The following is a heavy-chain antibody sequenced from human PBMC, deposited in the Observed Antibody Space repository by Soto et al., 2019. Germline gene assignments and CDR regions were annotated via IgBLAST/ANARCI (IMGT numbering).Heavy chain of an antibody. V-gene: IGHV4-30-4*01. D-gene: IGHD4-4*01. J-gene: IGHJ4*02. CDR2: IYYSGFT. CDR1: GGSISSGDYY. CDR3: ATTDNYVPFAH. Sequence: QVQLQESGPGLVKPSQTLSLPCTVSGGSISSGDYYWSWIRQPPGKGLEWIGYIYYSGFTYNNPLLSSRLTMSADTAKSLFSLMSSPVMASDPAVYHCATTDNYVPFAHWGQGTLVTVSS.